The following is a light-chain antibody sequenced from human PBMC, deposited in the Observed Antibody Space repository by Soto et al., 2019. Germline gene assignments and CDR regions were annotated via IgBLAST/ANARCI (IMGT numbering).Light chain of an antibody. CDR2: DAS. CDR3: QHYDHLPPLS. J-gene: IGKJ4*01. Sequence: EIVLTQSPATLSLSPGERATLSCRASQSVSSYLAWYQQKPGQAPRLLIYDASNLRAGVPSRFSGSGSGTEFTFTISSLQPEDIATYYCQHYDHLPPLSFGGGTKVEIK. CDR1: QSVSSY. V-gene: IGKV3-11*01.